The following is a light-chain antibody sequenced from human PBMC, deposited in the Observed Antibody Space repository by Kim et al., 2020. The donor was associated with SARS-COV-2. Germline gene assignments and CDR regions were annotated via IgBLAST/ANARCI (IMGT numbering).Light chain of an antibody. CDR3: SSYTASSTWL. V-gene: IGLV2-14*01. CDR2: DVT. Sequence: QSALTQPASVSGSPGQSITISCTGTSSDVGDYDYVSWYQQHPGKAPKLMIYDVTKRPSGVSHRFSGSKSGNTASLTISGLQAEDGADYYCSSYTASSTWLFGGGTKVTVL. J-gene: IGLJ3*02. CDR1: SSDVGDYDY.